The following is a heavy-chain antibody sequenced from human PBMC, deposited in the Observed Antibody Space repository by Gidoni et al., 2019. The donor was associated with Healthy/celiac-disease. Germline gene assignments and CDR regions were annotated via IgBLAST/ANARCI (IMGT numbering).Heavy chain of an antibody. J-gene: IGHJ4*02. CDR1: GFTVSSYA. Sequence: EVQLLESGGGLVQPGGSLRLSCAASGFTVSSYALGWVRQAPGKGLEWVSAISGSGGSTYYADSVKGRFTISRDNSKNTLYLQMNSLRAEDTAVYYCAKDRGSYDILTGYYILDYWGQGTLVTVSS. CDR3: AKDRGSYDILTGYYILDY. V-gene: IGHV3-23*01. CDR2: ISGSGGST. D-gene: IGHD3-9*01.